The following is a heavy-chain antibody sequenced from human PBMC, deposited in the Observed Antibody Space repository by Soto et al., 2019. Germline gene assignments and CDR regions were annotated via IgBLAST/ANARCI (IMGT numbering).Heavy chain of an antibody. CDR3: AKGLEYCSGGSCLNWFDP. CDR1: GFTFSSYA. D-gene: IGHD2-15*01. CDR2: ITVSGGST. Sequence: GESLKISCAASGFTFSSYAMSWVRQAPGKGLEWVSAITVSGGSTYYADSVKGRFTISRDNSKNTLYLQMNSLRAEDTAVYYCAKGLEYCSGGSCLNWFDPWGQGTLVTVSS. J-gene: IGHJ5*02. V-gene: IGHV3-23*01.